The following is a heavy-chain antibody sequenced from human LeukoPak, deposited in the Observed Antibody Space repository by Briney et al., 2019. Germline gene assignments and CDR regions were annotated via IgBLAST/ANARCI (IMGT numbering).Heavy chain of an antibody. CDR3: ARHWYYNNSSGCAFDI. CDR2: IIPILGIA. CDR1: GGTFSSYA. V-gene: IGHV1-69*04. Sequence: SVKVSCKASGGTFSSYAISWVRQAPGQGLEWMGRIIPILGIANYAQKFQGRVTITADKSTSTAYMELSSLRSEDTAVYYCARHWYYNNSSGCAFDIWGQGTMVTVSS. J-gene: IGHJ3*02. D-gene: IGHD3-22*01.